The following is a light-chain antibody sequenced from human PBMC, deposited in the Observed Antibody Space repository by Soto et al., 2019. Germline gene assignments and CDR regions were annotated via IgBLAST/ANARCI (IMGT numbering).Light chain of an antibody. V-gene: IGKV3-15*01. Sequence: EIVMTQSPATLSVSPGERVTLSCRASQSVSNNLAWNQQKAGQAPRLLIYGASTRATGIPARFSGSGSGTEFTLTISSLQSEDFAVYYCQQYNNWPPWTFGQGTKVEIK. CDR2: GAS. CDR1: QSVSNN. J-gene: IGKJ1*01. CDR3: QQYNNWPPWT.